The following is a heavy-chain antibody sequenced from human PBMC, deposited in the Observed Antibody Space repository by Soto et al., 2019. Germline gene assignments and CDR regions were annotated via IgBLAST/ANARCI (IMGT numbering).Heavy chain of an antibody. J-gene: IGHJ4*02. CDR3: ARSNIVVVPAAHDYFDY. CDR2: ISAYNGNT. V-gene: IGHV1-18*01. D-gene: IGHD2-2*01. Sequence: SVKVSCKASGYTFTSYGTSWVRQAPGQGLEWMGWISAYNGNTNYAQKLQGRVTMTTDTSTSTAYMELRSLRSDDTAVYYCARSNIVVVPAAHDYFDYWGQGTLVTVSS. CDR1: GYTFTSYG.